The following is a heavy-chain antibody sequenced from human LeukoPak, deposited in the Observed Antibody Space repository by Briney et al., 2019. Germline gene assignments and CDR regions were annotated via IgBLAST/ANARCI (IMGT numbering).Heavy chain of an antibody. Sequence: ASVKVSCKASGYTFTSYGISWVRQAPGQGFEWMGWISAYNGNTNYARKLQGRVTMTTDTSTSTAYMELRSLRSDDTVVYYCARLVIRAFDIWGQGTMVTVSS. CDR1: GYTFTSYG. CDR2: ISAYNGNT. V-gene: IGHV1-18*01. J-gene: IGHJ3*02. CDR3: ARLVIRAFDI. D-gene: IGHD3-16*02.